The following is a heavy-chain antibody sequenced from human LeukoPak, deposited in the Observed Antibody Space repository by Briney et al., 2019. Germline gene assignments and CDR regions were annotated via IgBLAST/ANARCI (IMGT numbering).Heavy chain of an antibody. CDR3: ARVRVVTGAFDI. Sequence: GASVKVSCKASGYTFTSYYMHWVRQASGQGLEWMGIINPSGGSTSYAQKFQGRVTMTRDMSTSTVYMELSSLRSEDTAVYYCARVRVVTGAFDIWGQGTMVTVSS. V-gene: IGHV1-46*01. J-gene: IGHJ3*02. CDR1: GYTFTSYY. CDR2: INPSGGST. D-gene: IGHD2-21*02.